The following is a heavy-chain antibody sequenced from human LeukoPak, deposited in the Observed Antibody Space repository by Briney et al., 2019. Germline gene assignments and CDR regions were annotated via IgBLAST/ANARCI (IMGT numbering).Heavy chain of an antibody. D-gene: IGHD1-26*01. J-gene: IGHJ4*02. V-gene: IGHV3-74*01. CDR3: ARVATRSYHFDY. Sequence: GGSLRLSCAASGFTFSSYWMHWVRQAPGKGLVWVSRIKTDGSITSYADSVKDRFTISRDNAKNTLYVQMNSLRVEDTAVYYCARVATRSYHFDYWGQGTLVTVSS. CDR2: IKTDGSIT. CDR1: GFTFSSYW.